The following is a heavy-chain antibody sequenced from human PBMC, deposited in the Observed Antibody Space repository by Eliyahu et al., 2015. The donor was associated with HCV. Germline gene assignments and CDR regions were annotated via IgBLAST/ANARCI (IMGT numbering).Heavy chain of an antibody. V-gene: IGHV4-61*01. CDR2: IYYSGST. Sequence: SLTCTVSGGSVSSGSYYWSWIRQPPGKGLEWIGYIYYSGSTNYNPSLKSRVTISVDTSKNQFSLKLSSVTAADTAVYYCARDSSGSQTFDYWGQGTLVTVSS. CDR3: ARDSSGSQTFDY. J-gene: IGHJ4*02. CDR1: GGSVSSGSYY. D-gene: IGHD3-22*01.